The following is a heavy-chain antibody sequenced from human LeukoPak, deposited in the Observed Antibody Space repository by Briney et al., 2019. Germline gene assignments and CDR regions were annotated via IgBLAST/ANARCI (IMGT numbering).Heavy chain of an antibody. J-gene: IGHJ6*02. CDR2: ISGSGGST. V-gene: IGHV3-23*01. D-gene: IGHD5-18*01. CDR1: GFTFSSYA. Sequence: GGSLRLSCAASGFTFSSYAMSWVRQAPGKGLEWVSAISGSGGSTYYADSVKGRFTISRDNSKNTLYLQMNSLRAEDTAVYYCAKDYQGYSYGSPMDVWGQGPRSPSP. CDR3: AKDYQGYSYGSPMDV.